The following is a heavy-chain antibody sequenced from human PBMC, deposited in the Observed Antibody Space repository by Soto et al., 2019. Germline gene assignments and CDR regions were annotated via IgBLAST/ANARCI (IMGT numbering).Heavy chain of an antibody. J-gene: IGHJ3*02. D-gene: IGHD3-10*01. V-gene: IGHV3-21*01. CDR1: GFTFSSYS. CDR2: ISSSSSYI. Sequence: GGSLRLSCAASGFTFSSYSMNWLRQAPGKGLEWVSSISSSSSYIYYADSVKGRFTISRDNAKNSQYLQMNRLRAEDTAVYYCASDVMVRDHHALDIPGQQTMVTVSS. CDR3: ASDVMVRDHHALDI.